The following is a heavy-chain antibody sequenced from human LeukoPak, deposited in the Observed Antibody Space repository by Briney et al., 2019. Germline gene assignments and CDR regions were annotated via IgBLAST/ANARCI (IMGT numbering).Heavy chain of an antibody. J-gene: IGHJ4*02. CDR2: IYSGGST. D-gene: IGHD3-3*01. Sequence: GGSLRLSCRASGFTFGDYPMSWVRQAPGKGLEWVSVIYSGGSTYYADSVKGRFTISRDNSKNTLYLQMNSLRAEDTAVYYCARDWRGTTGSLRWGQGTLVTVSS. V-gene: IGHV3-53*01. CDR3: ARDWRGTTGSLR. CDR1: GFTFGDYP.